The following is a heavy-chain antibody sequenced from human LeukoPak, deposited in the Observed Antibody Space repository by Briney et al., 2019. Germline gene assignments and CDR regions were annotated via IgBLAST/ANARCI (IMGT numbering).Heavy chain of an antibody. V-gene: IGHV4-34*01. CDR3: ARIDFWSGYEIFRGSPERDNWFDP. Sequence: SETVSLTCTVSIDSICSYYWSWLAQPPGKGREWIGEINHSGSTNYIPSLMGRVTISVDTSKNQSSLTLSSVTAAYTAVYYCARIDFWSGYEIFRGSPERDNWFDPWGQGTLVTVSS. J-gene: IGHJ5*02. D-gene: IGHD3-3*01. CDR1: IDSICSYY. CDR2: INHSGST.